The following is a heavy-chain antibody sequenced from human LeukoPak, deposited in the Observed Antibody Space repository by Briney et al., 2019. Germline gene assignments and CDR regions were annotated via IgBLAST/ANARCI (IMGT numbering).Heavy chain of an antibody. J-gene: IGHJ4*02. CDR2: ISYDGSNK. CDR3: ARDLPINYYDSSGYGDYFDY. CDR1: GFTFSSYG. D-gene: IGHD3-22*01. Sequence: GGSLRLSCAASGFTFSSYGMHWVRQAPGKGLEWVAVISYDGSNKYYADSVKGRFTISRDNSKNTLYLQMNSLRAEDTAVYYCARDLPINYYDSSGYGDYFDYWGQGTLVTVSS. V-gene: IGHV3-30*03.